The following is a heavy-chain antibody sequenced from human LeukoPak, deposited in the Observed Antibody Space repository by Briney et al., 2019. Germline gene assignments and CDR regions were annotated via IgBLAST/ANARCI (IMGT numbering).Heavy chain of an antibody. CDR3: ARGYGYYDSSGPRGYFDY. V-gene: IGHV1-46*01. J-gene: IGHJ4*02. CDR1: GYTFTSYY. Sequence: GASVKVSCKASGYTFTSYYMHWVRQAPGQGLEWMGIINPSGGSTSYAQKFQGRVTMTRDMSTSTVYMELSSLRSEDTAVYYCARGYGYYDSSGPRGYFDYWGQGTLVTVSS. CDR2: INPSGGST. D-gene: IGHD3-22*01.